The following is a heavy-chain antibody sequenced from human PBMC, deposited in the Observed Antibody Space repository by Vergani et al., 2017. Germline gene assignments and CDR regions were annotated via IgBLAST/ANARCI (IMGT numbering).Heavy chain of an antibody. CDR3: PRDPDIVVVPAAPYYYYYYGMDV. CDR2: ISAYNGNT. V-gene: IGHV1-18*04. J-gene: IGHJ6*02. D-gene: IGHD2-2*01. Sequence: QVQLVQSGAEVKKPGASVKVSCKASGYPFTSYGISWVRQAPGQGLEWMGWISAYNGNTNYAQKLQGRVTMNTDTSTSTAYMELRSLRSDDTAVYYCPRDPDIVVVPAAPYYYYYYGMDVWGQGTTVTVSS. CDR1: GYPFTSYG.